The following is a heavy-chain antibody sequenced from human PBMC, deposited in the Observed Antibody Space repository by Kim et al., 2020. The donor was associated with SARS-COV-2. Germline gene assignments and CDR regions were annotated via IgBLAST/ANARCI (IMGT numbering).Heavy chain of an antibody. CDR3: ARDTHSSGLDY. V-gene: IGHV3-7*01. J-gene: IGHJ4*02. Sequence: GGSLRLSCAASGFTFSSYWMSWVRQAPGKGLEWVAHIKQDGSEKLYVDSVKGRFTISIDNAKNSVSLQMNSLTAEDTAVYFCARDTHSSGLDYWGQGSPVTVSS. CDR1: GFTFSSYW. D-gene: IGHD5-18*01. CDR2: IKQDGSEK.